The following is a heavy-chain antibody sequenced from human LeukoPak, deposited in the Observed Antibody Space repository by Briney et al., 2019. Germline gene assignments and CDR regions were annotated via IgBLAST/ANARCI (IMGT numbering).Heavy chain of an antibody. V-gene: IGHV4-59*01. CDR1: GGSISRYY. CDR2: IYYSGST. J-gene: IGHJ4*02. D-gene: IGHD5-18*01. Sequence: SETLSLTCTVSGGSISRYYWSWIRQPPGKGLEWIGYIYYSGSTNYNPSLKSRVTISVDTSKNQFSLKLSSVTAADTAVYYCARARGYSYGSWGQGTLVTVSS. CDR3: ARARGYSYGS.